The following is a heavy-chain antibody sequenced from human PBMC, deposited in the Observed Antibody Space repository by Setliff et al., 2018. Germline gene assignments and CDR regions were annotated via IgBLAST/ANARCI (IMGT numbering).Heavy chain of an antibody. V-gene: IGHV3-48*04. CDR1: GFTFSSYS. Sequence: GGSLRLSCAASGFTFSSYSMNWVRQAPGKGLEWVSYISSSSSTIFYADSVKGRFTISRDNAKNSLYLQVNSLRAEDTAVYYCARDGYSHAFDIWGQGTMVTVSS. CDR3: ARDGYSHAFDI. J-gene: IGHJ3*02. CDR2: ISSSSSTI. D-gene: IGHD2-21*01.